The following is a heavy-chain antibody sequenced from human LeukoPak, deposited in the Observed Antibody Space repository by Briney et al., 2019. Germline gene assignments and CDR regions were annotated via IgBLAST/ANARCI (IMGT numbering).Heavy chain of an antibody. J-gene: IGHJ3*02. V-gene: IGHV3-15*01. CDR1: GFTYNNAW. D-gene: IGHD3-3*01. CDR2: IYSKTDGGTA. Sequence: GGSLRLSCAASGFTYNNAWMNWVRQAPGKGLEWVGRIYSKTDGGTADYAAPVKGRFTISRDDSKNTLWLQMNSLKTEDTAVYYCTTGFFGVVNDAFDIWGQGTMVIVSS. CDR3: TTGFFGVVNDAFDI.